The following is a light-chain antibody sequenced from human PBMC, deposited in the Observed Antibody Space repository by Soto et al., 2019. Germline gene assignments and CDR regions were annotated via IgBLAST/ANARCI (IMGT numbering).Light chain of an antibody. CDR3: QQYYTASQA. J-gene: IGKJ1*01. Sequence: DIVMTQSPDSLAVSLGERATINCKSSQSVLYSSNNKNYLAWYQQKPGQPPKLLISWAFTRESGVPDRFSGSGSETDFTLSISSLQAEDVAVYYCQQYYTASQAFGQGTKVEIK. CDR2: WAF. V-gene: IGKV4-1*01. CDR1: QSVLYSSNNKNY.